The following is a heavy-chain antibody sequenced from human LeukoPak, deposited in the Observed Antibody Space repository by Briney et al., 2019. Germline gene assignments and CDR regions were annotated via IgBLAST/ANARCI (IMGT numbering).Heavy chain of an antibody. J-gene: IGHJ2*01. CDR2: INPNSGGT. Sequence: ASVKVSCKASGYTFTGYYMHWVRQAPGQGLEWMGWINPNSGGTNYAQKFQGRVTMTRDTSISTAYMELSRLRSDDTAVYHCARVALGSWYFDLWGRGTLVTVSS. CDR3: ARVALGSWYFDL. CDR1: GYTFTGYY. V-gene: IGHV1-2*02. D-gene: IGHD2-15*01.